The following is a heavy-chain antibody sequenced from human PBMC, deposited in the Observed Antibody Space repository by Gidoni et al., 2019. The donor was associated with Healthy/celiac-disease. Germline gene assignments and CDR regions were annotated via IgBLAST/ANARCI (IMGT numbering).Heavy chain of an antibody. CDR1: GFTFSSYA. V-gene: IGHV3-30*04. Sequence: QVQLVESGGGVVQPGRSLRLSRAASGFTFSSYAMHWVRQAPGKGLEWVAVISYDGSNKYYADSVKGRFTISRDNSKNTLYLQMNSLRAEDTAVYYCARVPYSSSSRNGMDVWGQGTTVTVSS. CDR3: ARVPYSSSSRNGMDV. CDR2: ISYDGSNK. J-gene: IGHJ6*02. D-gene: IGHD6-6*01.